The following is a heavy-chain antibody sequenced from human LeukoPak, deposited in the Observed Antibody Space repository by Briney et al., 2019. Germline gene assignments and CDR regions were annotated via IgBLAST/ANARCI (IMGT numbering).Heavy chain of an antibody. J-gene: IGHJ4*02. CDR2: ISGSGGST. V-gene: IGHV3-23*01. CDR3: AKGLSRGIAVAGTLADY. Sequence: PGGSLRLSCAASGFTFSSYAMSWVRQAPGKGLEWVSAISGSGGSTYYADSVKGRFTISRDNSKNTLSLQMNSLRAEDTAVYYCAKGLSRGIAVAGTLADYWGQGTLVTVSS. D-gene: IGHD6-19*01. CDR1: GFTFSSYA.